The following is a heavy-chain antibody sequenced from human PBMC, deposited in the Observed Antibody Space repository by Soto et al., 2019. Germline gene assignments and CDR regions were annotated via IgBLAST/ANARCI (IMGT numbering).Heavy chain of an antibody. D-gene: IGHD3-10*01. CDR3: ARGLRGEAY. CDR1: GGSFSGYY. J-gene: IGHJ4*02. CDR2: INHSGST. V-gene: IGHV4-34*01. Sequence: SETLSLTCAVHGGSFSGYYWSWIRQPPGKGLEWIGEINHSGSTNYNPSLKSRVTISVDTSKNQFSLKLSSVTAADTAVYYCARGLRGEAYWGQGTLVTVSS.